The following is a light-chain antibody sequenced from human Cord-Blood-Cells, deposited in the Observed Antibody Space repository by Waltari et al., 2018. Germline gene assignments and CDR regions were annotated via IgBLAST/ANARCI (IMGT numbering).Light chain of an antibody. Sequence: DIVMTQSPDSLAVSLGESATINGKSSQSVLYSSNNKNYLAGYQQKPGQPPKLLIYWASTRESGVPDRFSGSGSGTDFTLTISSLQAEDVAVYYCQQYYSTPRTFGQGTKVEIK. CDR2: WAS. CDR3: QQYYSTPRT. V-gene: IGKV4-1*01. J-gene: IGKJ1*01. CDR1: QSVLYSSNNKNY.